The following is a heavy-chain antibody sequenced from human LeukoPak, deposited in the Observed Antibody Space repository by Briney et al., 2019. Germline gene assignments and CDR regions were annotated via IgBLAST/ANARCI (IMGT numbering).Heavy chain of an antibody. J-gene: IGHJ5*02. CDR1: GGSISSYY. D-gene: IGHD3-3*01. Sequence: SETLSLTCTVSGGSISSYYWSWIRQPPGKGLEWIGCIYYSGSTNYNPSLKSRVTISVDTSKNQFSLKLSSVTAADTAVYYCAGFSNYDFWSGYPPDWFDPWGQGTLVTVSS. CDR2: IYYSGST. V-gene: IGHV4-59*12. CDR3: AGFSNYDFWSGYPPDWFDP.